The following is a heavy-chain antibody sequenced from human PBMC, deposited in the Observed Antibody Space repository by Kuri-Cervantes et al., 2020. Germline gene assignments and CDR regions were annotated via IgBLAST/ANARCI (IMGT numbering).Heavy chain of an antibody. Sequence: ASVKVSCKASGYTFTSYGISWVRQAPGQGLEWMGWISAYNGNTNYAQKIQGRVTITRDTSASTAYMELSSLRSEDTAVYYCARVLWASSGWSPHVFDIWGQGTMVTVSS. J-gene: IGHJ3*02. CDR1: GYTFTSYG. CDR2: ISAYNGNT. D-gene: IGHD6-19*01. V-gene: IGHV1-18*01. CDR3: ARVLWASSGWSPHVFDI.